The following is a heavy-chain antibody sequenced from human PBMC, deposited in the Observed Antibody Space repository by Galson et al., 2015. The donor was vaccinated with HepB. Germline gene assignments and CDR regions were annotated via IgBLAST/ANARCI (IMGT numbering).Heavy chain of an antibody. J-gene: IGHJ3*01. CDR2: ISAYNGVT. CDR3: AREDAGIASF. Sequence: VKVSCKASGYIFTNYYISRVRQAPGQGLEWMGWISAYNGVTDYSPKFQGRVTMTTDTSTSTAYMELRSLRSNDTAVYYCAREDAGIASFWGRGTKVTVS. CDR1: GYIFTNYY. V-gene: IGHV1-18*04. D-gene: IGHD6-13*01.